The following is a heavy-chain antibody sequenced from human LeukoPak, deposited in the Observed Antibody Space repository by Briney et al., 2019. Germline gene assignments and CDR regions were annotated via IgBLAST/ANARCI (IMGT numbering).Heavy chain of an antibody. J-gene: IGHJ6*03. CDR1: GYTLTELS. V-gene: IGHV1-24*01. CDR2: FYPEDGET. Sequence: ASVKVSCKVSGYTLTELSMHWVRQAPGKGLEWMGGFYPEDGETIYAQKFQGRVTMTEDTSTDTAYMELSSLRSEDTAVYYCATGVVPAAIKDRFSFYYYYMDVWGKGTTVTVSS. CDR3: ATGVVPAAIKDRFSFYYYYMDV. D-gene: IGHD2-2*01.